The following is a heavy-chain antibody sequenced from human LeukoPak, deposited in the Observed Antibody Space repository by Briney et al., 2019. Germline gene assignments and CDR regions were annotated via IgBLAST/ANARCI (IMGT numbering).Heavy chain of an antibody. V-gene: IGHV3-21*01. CDR3: ARDRRLELPED. J-gene: IGHJ4*02. CDR1: GFSFSSYS. Sequence: PGGSLRLSSAASGFSFSSYSMNWVRPAPGKGLEWVSSISSRSSYIYYADSVKGRSTISRDNTKNSLYLLMNSLRAEDTAVYYCARDRRLELPEDWGQGTLVTVSS. CDR2: ISSRSSYI. D-gene: IGHD1-7*01.